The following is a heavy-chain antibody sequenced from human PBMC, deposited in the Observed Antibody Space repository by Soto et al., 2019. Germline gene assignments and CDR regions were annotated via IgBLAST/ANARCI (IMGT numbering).Heavy chain of an antibody. J-gene: IGHJ6*02. V-gene: IGHV4-59*01. Sequence: PSETLSLTCTVSGGSISSYYWSWIRQPPGKGLEWIGYTYYSGSTNYNPSLKSRVTISVDTSKNQFSLKLSTVTAADTAVYYCARTPLTLSSSWYRNYYYYYGMDVWGQGTTVTVSS. D-gene: IGHD6-13*01. CDR3: ARTPLTLSSSWYRNYYYYYGMDV. CDR2: TYYSGST. CDR1: GGSISSYY.